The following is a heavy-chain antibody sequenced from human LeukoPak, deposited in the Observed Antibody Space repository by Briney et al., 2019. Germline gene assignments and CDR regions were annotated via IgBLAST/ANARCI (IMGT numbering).Heavy chain of an antibody. Sequence: SGRSLRLSCAASGFTFSSYWMHWVRQAPGKGLVWVSRINSDGSIISYADSVKGRFTISRDNAKNTLYMQMNSLRGEDTAVYFCVRGYSSGWYLFGDYWGQGTLVTVSS. V-gene: IGHV3-74*01. CDR3: VRGYSSGWYLFGDY. J-gene: IGHJ4*02. D-gene: IGHD6-19*01. CDR2: INSDGSII. CDR1: GFTFSSYW.